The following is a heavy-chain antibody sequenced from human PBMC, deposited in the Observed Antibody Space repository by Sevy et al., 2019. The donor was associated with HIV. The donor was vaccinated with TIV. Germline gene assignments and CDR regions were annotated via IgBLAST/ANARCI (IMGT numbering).Heavy chain of an antibody. D-gene: IGHD3-22*01. V-gene: IGHV3-23*01. CDR2: ISGSGGST. CDR1: GFTFSSYA. J-gene: IGHJ3*02. Sequence: GGSLRLSCAASGFTFSSYAMSWVRQAPGKGLEWVSAISGSGGSTYYASSVKGRFTISRDNSKNTLYLQMNSLRAEDTAVYYCAKDRVTMIVVVPRAFDIWGQGTMVTVSS. CDR3: AKDRVTMIVVVPRAFDI.